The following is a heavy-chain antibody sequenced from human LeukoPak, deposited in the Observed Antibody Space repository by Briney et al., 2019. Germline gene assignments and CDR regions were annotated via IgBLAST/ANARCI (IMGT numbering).Heavy chain of an antibody. Sequence: PGGSLRLSCAASGFTFDDYAMHWVRQAPGKGLEWVSGISWNSGSIGYADSVKGRFTISRDNAKNSLYLQMNSLRAEDTALYYCAKDRGSGSYYRGLDYWGQGTLVTVSS. CDR2: ISWNSGSI. J-gene: IGHJ4*02. CDR1: GFTFDDYA. CDR3: AKDRGSGSYYRGLDY. V-gene: IGHV3-9*01. D-gene: IGHD3-10*01.